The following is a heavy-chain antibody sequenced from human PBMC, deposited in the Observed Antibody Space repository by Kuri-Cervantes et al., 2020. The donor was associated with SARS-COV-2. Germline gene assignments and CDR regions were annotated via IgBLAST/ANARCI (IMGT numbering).Heavy chain of an antibody. V-gene: IGHV4-34*01. J-gene: IGHJ6*02. D-gene: IGHD3-10*01. CDR2: INHSGST. Sequence: SQTLSLTCAVYGGSFSGYYWSWIRQPPGKGLEWIGEINHSGSTNYNPSLKSRVTISVDTSKNQFSLKLSSVTAADTAVYYCARGGNLASTMVRGVIPYYYYYGMDVWGQGTTVTVSS. CDR3: ARGGNLASTMVRGVIPYYYYYGMDV. CDR1: GGSFSGYY.